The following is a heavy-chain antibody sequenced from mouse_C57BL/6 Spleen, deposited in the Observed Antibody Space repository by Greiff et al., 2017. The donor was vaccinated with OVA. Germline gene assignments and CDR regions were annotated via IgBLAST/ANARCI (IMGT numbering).Heavy chain of an antibody. V-gene: IGHV6-6*01. CDR2: IRNKANNHAT. D-gene: IGHD1-1*01. Sequence: EVKVVESGGGLVQPGGSMKLSCAASGFTFSDAWMDWVRQSPEKGLEWVAEIRNKANNHATYYAESVKGRFTIARDDSKSSVYLQMNSLRAEDTGIYYCTRGYSSSREYFDVWGTGTTVTVSS. CDR1: GFTFSDAW. CDR3: TRGYSSSREYFDV. J-gene: IGHJ1*03.